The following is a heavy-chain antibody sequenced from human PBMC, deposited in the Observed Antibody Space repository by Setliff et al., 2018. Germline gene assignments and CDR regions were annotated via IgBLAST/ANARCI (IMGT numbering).Heavy chain of an antibody. V-gene: IGHV3-23*01. CDR3: VKENQNYYGSGSFTGLGS. CDR2: ISGSSSPK. CDR1: GFTFSSYA. D-gene: IGHD3-10*01. J-gene: IGHJ4*02. Sequence: LRLSCAASGFTFSSYAMSWVRQAPGKGLEWVSAISGSSSPKYYADSVKGRFTISRENANNSVFLQMSSLRAEDTAVYYCVKENQNYYGSGSFTGLGSWGQGTLVTVSS.